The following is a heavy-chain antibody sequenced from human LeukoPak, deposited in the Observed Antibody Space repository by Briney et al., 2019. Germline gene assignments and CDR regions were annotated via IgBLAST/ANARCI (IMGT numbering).Heavy chain of an antibody. Sequence: SQTLSLTCTVSGASISSSGYDWCWIRQPPGKGLEWIGYIYYSGSTYYNPSHKSRVTITVDTSKNQYSLKLSSVTAADTAVYYCARAPATGRLHFDYWGQGTLVTVSS. CDR1: GASISSSGYD. CDR2: IYYSGST. J-gene: IGHJ4*02. V-gene: IGHV4-30-4*08. D-gene: IGHD1-1*01. CDR3: ARAPATGRLHFDY.